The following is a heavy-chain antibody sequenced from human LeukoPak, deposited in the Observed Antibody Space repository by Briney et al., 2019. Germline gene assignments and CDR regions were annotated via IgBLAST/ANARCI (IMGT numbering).Heavy chain of an antibody. Sequence: PGGSLRLSCAASGFTFSSYGMHWVRQAPGKGLEWVAVISYDGSNKYYADSVKGRFTISRDNSKNTLYLQMNSLRAEDTAVYYCAKYSNYYGSGSAWDAFDIWGQGTMVTVSS. V-gene: IGHV3-30*18. D-gene: IGHD3-10*01. CDR1: GFTFSSYG. CDR2: ISYDGSNK. J-gene: IGHJ3*02. CDR3: AKYSNYYGSGSAWDAFDI.